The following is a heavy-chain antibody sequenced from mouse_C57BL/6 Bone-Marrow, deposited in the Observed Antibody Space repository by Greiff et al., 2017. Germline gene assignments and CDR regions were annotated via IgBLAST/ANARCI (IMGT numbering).Heavy chain of an antibody. D-gene: IGHD3-2*02. CDR2: IYPRDGST. CDR3: ARSKLRARGYYAMDY. CDR1: GYTFTSYD. V-gene: IGHV1-85*01. J-gene: IGHJ4*01. Sequence: QVQLQQSGPELVKPGASVKLSCKASGYTFTSYDINWVKQRPGQGLEWIGWIYPRDGSTKYNEKFKGKATLTVDTSSSTAYMELHSLTSEDSSVYFCARSKLRARGYYAMDYWGQGTSVTVSS.